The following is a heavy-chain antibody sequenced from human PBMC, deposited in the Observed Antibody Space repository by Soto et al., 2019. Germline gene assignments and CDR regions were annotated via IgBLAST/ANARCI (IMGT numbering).Heavy chain of an antibody. CDR2: IYYSGST. Sequence: PSETLSLTCTVSGGSISSGGYYWSWIRQHPGKGLEWIGYIYYSGSTCYNPSLKSRVTISVDTSKNQFSLKLSSVTAADTAVYYCARAGDRASAYGMDVWGQGTTVTVSS. J-gene: IGHJ6*02. CDR3: ARAGDRASAYGMDV. V-gene: IGHV4-31*03. CDR1: GGSISSGGYY. D-gene: IGHD2-2*01.